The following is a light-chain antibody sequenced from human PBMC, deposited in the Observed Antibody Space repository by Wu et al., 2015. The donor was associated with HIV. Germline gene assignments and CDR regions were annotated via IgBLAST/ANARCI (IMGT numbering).Light chain of an antibody. Sequence: EIVLTQSPATLSVSPGERATLSCRASQIISDNLAWYQQKPGQAPRLLIFGASTRATGIPARFSGSGSGTEFTLTISNVQSEDFAVYFCQQYHDWPQTFGQGTKLEIK. CDR3: QQYHDWPQT. CDR1: QIISDN. J-gene: IGKJ2*01. V-gene: IGKV3-15*01. CDR2: GAS.